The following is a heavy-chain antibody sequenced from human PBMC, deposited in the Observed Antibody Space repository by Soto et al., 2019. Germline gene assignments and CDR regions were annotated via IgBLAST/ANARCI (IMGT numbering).Heavy chain of an antibody. CDR3: ARDGGGSYGRFWFDP. CDR2: INSDGSST. Sequence: LRLPCAASGFTFSSYWMHWVRQAPGKGLVWVSRINSDGSSTSYADSVKGRFTISRDNAKNTLYLQMNSLRAEDTAVYYCARDGGGSYGRFWFDPWGQGTLVTVSS. J-gene: IGHJ5*02. D-gene: IGHD1-26*01. V-gene: IGHV3-74*01. CDR1: GFTFSSYW.